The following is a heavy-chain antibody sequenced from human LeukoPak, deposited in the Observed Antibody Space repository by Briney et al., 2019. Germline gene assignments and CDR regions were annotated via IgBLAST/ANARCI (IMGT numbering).Heavy chain of an antibody. Sequence: SETLSLTCTVSGGSINGYYWSWIRQPAGKGLEWIGRIYSSGSTNYNPSLKSRVTMSVDTSKNQFSLKLSSITAADTAMYYCARAGSSTWYYYMDVWGKGTTVIVSS. CDR3: ARAGSSTWYYYMDV. J-gene: IGHJ6*03. V-gene: IGHV4-4*07. CDR1: GGSINGYY. CDR2: IYSSGST. D-gene: IGHD6-13*01.